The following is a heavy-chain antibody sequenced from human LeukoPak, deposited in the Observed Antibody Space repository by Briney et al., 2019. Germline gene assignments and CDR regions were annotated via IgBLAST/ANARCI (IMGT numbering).Heavy chain of an antibody. CDR1: GYTFTSYD. V-gene: IGHV1-8*03. D-gene: IGHD6-19*01. J-gene: IGHJ6*03. Sequence: ASVKVSCKASGYTFTSYDINWVRQATGQGLEWMVWMNPNSGNTGYAQKFQGRVTITRNTSISTAYMELSSLRSEDTAVYYCARGQSRRPLYYYYYMDVWGKGTTVTVSS. CDR2: MNPNSGNT. CDR3: ARGQSRRPLYYYYYMDV.